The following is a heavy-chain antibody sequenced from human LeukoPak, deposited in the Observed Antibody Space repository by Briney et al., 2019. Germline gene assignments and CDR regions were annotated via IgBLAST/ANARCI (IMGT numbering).Heavy chain of an antibody. CDR2: IYYSGST. J-gene: IGHJ4*02. V-gene: IGHV4-31*03. D-gene: IGHD3-16*02. CDR3: ARGPNYDYVWGSYRPYFDY. Sequence: SGTLSLTCTVSGGSISSGGYYWSWIRQHPGKGLEWIGYIYYSGSTYYNPSLKSRVTISVDTSKNQFSLKLSSVTAADTAVYYCARGPNYDYVWGSYRPYFDYWGQGTLVTVSS. CDR1: GGSISSGGYY.